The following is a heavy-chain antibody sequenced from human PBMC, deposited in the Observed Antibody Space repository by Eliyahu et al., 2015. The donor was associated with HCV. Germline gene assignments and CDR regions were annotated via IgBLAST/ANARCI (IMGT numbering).Heavy chain of an antibody. CDR1: GGSIXSSSYY. CDR2: IYYSGST. D-gene: IGHD6-19*01. CDR3: ARVGRQWPDAFDI. Sequence: QLQLQESGPGLVKPSETLSLTCTVSGGSIXSSSYYWGWIRQPPGKGLEWIGXIYYSGSTYYNPSLKSRVTISVDTSKNQFSLKLSSVTAADTAVYYCARVGRQWPDAFDIWGQGTMVTVSS. V-gene: IGHV4-39*07. J-gene: IGHJ3*02.